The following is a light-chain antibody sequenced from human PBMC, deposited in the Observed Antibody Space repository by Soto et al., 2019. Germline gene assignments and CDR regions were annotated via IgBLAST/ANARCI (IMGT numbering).Light chain of an antibody. CDR1: SSNIGTGFD. CDR3: QSYDSSLSGHVV. J-gene: IGLJ2*01. V-gene: IGLV1-40*01. Sequence: QAVLTQPPSVSGSPGQRVTISCTGSSSNIGTGFDVHWYQQLPGTAPKLLIYGNNDRPSGVPDRFSGSKSGTSASLAITGLQADDEADYYCQSYDSSLSGHVVFGGGTQLTAL. CDR2: GNN.